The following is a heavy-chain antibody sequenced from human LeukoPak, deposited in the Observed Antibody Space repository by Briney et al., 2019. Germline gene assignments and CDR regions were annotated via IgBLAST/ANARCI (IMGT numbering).Heavy chain of an antibody. J-gene: IGHJ4*02. CDR3: ARGPDIVVVPAAPSRDY. CDR1: GVSFSGYY. Sequence: PSETLSLTCAVYGVSFSGYYWSWIRQPPGKGLEWIGEINHSGSTNYNPSLKSRVTISVDTSKNQFSLKLSSVTAADTAVYYCARGPDIVVVPAAPSRDYWGQGTLVTVSS. CDR2: INHSGST. D-gene: IGHD2-2*01. V-gene: IGHV4-34*01.